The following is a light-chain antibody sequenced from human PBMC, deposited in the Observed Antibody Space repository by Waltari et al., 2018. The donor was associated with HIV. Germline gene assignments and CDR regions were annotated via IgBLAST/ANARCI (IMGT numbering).Light chain of an antibody. V-gene: IGKV2-28*01. CDR3: MQALQTPRT. CDR1: QSLLHNNGKKY. Sequence: DIVMTQSPLSLPVTPGEAASISCRSRQSLLHNNGKKYLDWYVQKPGQSPQLVIYLASNRASGVPDRFSGSGSGTDFTLKISRVEAEDVGIYYCMQALQTPRTFGQGTKLEIK. J-gene: IGKJ2*01. CDR2: LAS.